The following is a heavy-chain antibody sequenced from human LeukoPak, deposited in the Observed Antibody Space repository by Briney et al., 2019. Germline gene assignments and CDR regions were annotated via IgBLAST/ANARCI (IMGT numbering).Heavy chain of an antibody. Sequence: WGSLRLSCAASGFTFSSYWMRWVRQAPEKGLVGVSHINADGSATYYAASVKGRFTISRDNARNTLYFQMHSLAAEDTAVYYCVRGALKDCSYTSCTRGNWFDPWGQGTLVTVSS. D-gene: IGHD2-2*01. J-gene: IGHJ5*02. CDR1: GFTFSSYW. CDR2: INADGSAT. CDR3: VRGALKDCSYTSCTRGNWFDP. V-gene: IGHV3-74*01.